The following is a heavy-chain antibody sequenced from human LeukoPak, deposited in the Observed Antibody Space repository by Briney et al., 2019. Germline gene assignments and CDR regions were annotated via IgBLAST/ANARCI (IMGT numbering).Heavy chain of an antibody. CDR2: IYDSGST. V-gene: IGHV4-59*08. CDR1: GGSIRSYY. D-gene: IGHD3-9*01. Sequence: PSETLSLTCTVSGGSIRSYYWSWIRQTPGKGLEWIGYIYDSGSTHHNPSLKSRATISVDTSKNQFSLKLSSVTAADTAVYYCARHGPYDILTGNDASDIWGQGTMVSVSS. CDR3: ARHGPYDILTGNDASDI. J-gene: IGHJ3*02.